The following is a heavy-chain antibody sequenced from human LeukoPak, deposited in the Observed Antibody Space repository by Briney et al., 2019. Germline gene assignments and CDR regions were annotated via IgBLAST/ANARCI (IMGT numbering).Heavy chain of an antibody. CDR1: GYTFTGYY. Sequence: GASVKVSCKASGYTFTGYYMHWVRQAPGQGLEWMGWINPNSGGTNYAQKFQGRVMITADESTSTAYMELSSLRSEDTAVYYCARTLVVPAASAGWFDPWGQGTLVTVSS. J-gene: IGHJ5*02. CDR2: INPNSGGT. D-gene: IGHD2-2*01. CDR3: ARTLVVPAASAGWFDP. V-gene: IGHV1-2*02.